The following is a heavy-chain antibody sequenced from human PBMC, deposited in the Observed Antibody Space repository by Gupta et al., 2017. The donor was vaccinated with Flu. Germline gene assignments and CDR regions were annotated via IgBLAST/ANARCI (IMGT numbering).Heavy chain of an antibody. V-gene: IGHV3-23*01. Sequence: EVQLLESGGGLVQPGGSLRLSCAASGFTFSSYAMSGVRQAAGKGLEWVSAISGSGGSTYYADSVKGRFTIARDNSKNTLYLQMNSLRAEDTAVYYCARALTPTYYYYGMDVWGQGTTVTVSS. CDR2: ISGSGGST. CDR3: ARALTPTYYYYGMDV. CDR1: GFTFSSYA. D-gene: IGHD3-9*01. J-gene: IGHJ6*02.